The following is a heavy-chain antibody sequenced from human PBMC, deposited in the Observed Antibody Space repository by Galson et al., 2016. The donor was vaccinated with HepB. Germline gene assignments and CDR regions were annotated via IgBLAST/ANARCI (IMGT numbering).Heavy chain of an antibody. V-gene: IGHV3-7*01. CDR2: IKEDGSEK. CDR1: GLTFSSYW. D-gene: IGHD3-9*01. CDR3: ARESAPHYDVLTGFYPTHDAFDI. Sequence: SLRLSCADSGLTFSSYWMSWVRQAPGKGLEWVANIKEDGSEKKYVDSVKGRFIISRDNVKNSLYLQMNSLRAEDTGVYYCARESAPHYDVLTGFYPTHDAFDIWGQGTTVTVSS. J-gene: IGHJ3*02.